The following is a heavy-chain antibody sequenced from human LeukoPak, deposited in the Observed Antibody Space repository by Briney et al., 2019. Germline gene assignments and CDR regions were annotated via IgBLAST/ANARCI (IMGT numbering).Heavy chain of an antibody. D-gene: IGHD6-13*01. CDR3: ARLGGSSSWYEYIWIDP. J-gene: IGHJ5*02. Sequence: SETLSLTFTVSGGSISSYSYHWGWIRQPPGKGLEWIGSIYYSGTTYYNPSLKSRATISVDTSKNHLSLKLSSVTAADTAVYCCARLGGSSSWYEYIWIDPWGQGTLVIVSS. CDR2: IYYSGTT. V-gene: IGHV4-39*01. CDR1: GGSISSYSYH.